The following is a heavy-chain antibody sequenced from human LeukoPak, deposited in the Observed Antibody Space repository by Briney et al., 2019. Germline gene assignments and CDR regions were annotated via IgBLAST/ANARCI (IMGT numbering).Heavy chain of an antibody. CDR1: GYTFTSYA. J-gene: IGHJ6*03. V-gene: IGHV7-4-1*02. D-gene: IGHD4-11*01. Sequence: GASVKVSCKASGYTFTSYAMNWVRQAPGQGLGWMGWINTNTGDPTYAQGFTGRFVFSLDTSVSAAYLQISSLKAEDTAVYYCARGRYSNYGDYYYYMDVWGKGTTVTVSS. CDR2: INTNTGDP. CDR3: ARGRYSNYGDYYYYMDV.